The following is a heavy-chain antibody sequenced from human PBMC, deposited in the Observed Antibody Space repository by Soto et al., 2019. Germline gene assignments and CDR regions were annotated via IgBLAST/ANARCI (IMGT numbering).Heavy chain of an antibody. J-gene: IGHJ4*02. V-gene: IGHV3-7*03. CDR3: ARGTSFDFDDNAYYAH. D-gene: IGHD3-22*01. Sequence: EVQLVESGGGLVQPGGSLRLSCAASGFTFSNYWMSWVRQAPGKGLEWVASIKQGGSEKYYVDSVKGRFTISRDNTKNSLYLQMNSLRAEDTAMYYCARGTSFDFDDNAYYAHWGQGTLVTVSS. CDR1: GFTFSNYW. CDR2: IKQGGSEK.